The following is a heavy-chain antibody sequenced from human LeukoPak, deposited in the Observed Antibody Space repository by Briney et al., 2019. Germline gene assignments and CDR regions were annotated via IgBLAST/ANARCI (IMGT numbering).Heavy chain of an antibody. Sequence: SETLSLTCSVSGYSISSAHFWGWIRQPPGKGLEWIGSIYHSGSTHYNPSLKSRVTISVDTSKNQFSLKLSSATAADTAVYYCARNRYYYGSGNYGVPNWFDPWGQGTLVTVSS. CDR1: GYSISSAHF. V-gene: IGHV4-38-2*01. D-gene: IGHD3-10*01. J-gene: IGHJ5*02. CDR2: IYHSGST. CDR3: ARNRYYYGSGNYGVPNWFDP.